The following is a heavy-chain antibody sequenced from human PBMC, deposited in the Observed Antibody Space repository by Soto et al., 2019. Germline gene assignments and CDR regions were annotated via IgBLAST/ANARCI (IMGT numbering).Heavy chain of an antibody. D-gene: IGHD3-10*01. V-gene: IGHV4-59*01. CDR3: ARDGYGSGSSPFDY. CDR1: GGSISSYY. J-gene: IGHJ4*02. Sequence: KLSETLSLTCTVSGGSISSYYWSWIRQPPGKGLEWIGYIYYSGSTNYNPSLKSRVTISVDTSKNQFSLKLSSVTAADTAVYYCARDGYGSGSSPFDYWGRGTLVTVSS. CDR2: IYYSGST.